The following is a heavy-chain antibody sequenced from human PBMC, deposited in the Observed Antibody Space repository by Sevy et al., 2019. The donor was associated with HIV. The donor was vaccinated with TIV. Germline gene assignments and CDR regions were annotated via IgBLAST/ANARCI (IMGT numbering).Heavy chain of an antibody. J-gene: IGHJ6*02. Sequence: GGSLRLSCEASGFSFSSYSMSWVRQAPGKGLEWVANIKQDGSEKYYVDSVKGRFTISRDNAKNSLYLQMNSLRAEDTAVYYCARDVGEGGDYYGMDVWGQGTTVTVSS. D-gene: IGHD3-3*01. CDR1: GFSFSSYS. CDR3: ARDVGEGGDYYGMDV. V-gene: IGHV3-7*01. CDR2: IKQDGSEK.